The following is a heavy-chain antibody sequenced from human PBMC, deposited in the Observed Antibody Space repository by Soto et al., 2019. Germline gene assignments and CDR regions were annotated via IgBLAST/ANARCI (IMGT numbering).Heavy chain of an antibody. J-gene: IGHJ6*02. V-gene: IGHV4-34*01. CDR2: INHSGST. D-gene: IGHD3-10*01. Sequence: SETRRLTCAGYGGSFSGYYWSWFRQPPGKGLEWIGEINHSGSTNYTPSLKSRVTISVDTSKNQFSLKLSSVTAADTAVYYCARGIWFGYYYYYGMDVWGQGTMVT. CDR1: GGSFSGYY. CDR3: ARGIWFGYYYYYGMDV.